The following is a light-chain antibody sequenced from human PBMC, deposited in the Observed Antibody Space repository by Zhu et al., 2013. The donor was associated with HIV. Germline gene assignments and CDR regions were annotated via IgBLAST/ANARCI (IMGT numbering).Light chain of an antibody. CDR3: QQYSQWPPVT. CDR2: AAS. Sequence: EIVMTQSPATLSVSPGERATLSCRASQSVSSNLAWYQQKPGQAPRLLIYAASTRATDIPARFSGSGSGTEFTLTITRLQSEDFAVYYCQQYSQWPPVTFGPGTKVDIK. J-gene: IGKJ3*01. CDR1: QSVSSN. V-gene: IGKV3-15*01.